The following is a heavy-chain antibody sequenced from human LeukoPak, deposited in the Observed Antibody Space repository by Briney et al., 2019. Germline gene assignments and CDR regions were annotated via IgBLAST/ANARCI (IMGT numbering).Heavy chain of an antibody. V-gene: IGHV3-23*01. CDR2: ITGSSTWT. CDR3: ARELVSLGTGYLDL. Sequence: GGSLRLSCEASGFTFGTYGMTWVRQAPGKGLEWVSGITGSSTWTYYADSVRGRFTISRDNSKNTLHLQMNNLTADDTAIYYCARELVSLGTGYLDLGGRGTLVTVSS. CDR1: GFTFGTYG. J-gene: IGHJ2*01. D-gene: IGHD7-27*01.